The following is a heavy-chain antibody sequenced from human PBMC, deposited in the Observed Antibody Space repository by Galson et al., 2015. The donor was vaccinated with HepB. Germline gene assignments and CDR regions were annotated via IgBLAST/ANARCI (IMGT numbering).Heavy chain of an antibody. Sequence: SVKVSCKASGFTSYYIHWVRQAPGQGLEWMGIINPGGGTTTYAHKFQGRVAMTRDTSTSTVFMELSSLRSEDTAVYYCARAGITKVQGVIIGDYYYYMDVWGKGTTVTVSS. D-gene: IGHD3-10*01. CDR1: GFTSYY. CDR3: ARAGITKVQGVIIGDYYYYMDV. J-gene: IGHJ6*03. CDR2: INPGGGTT. V-gene: IGHV1-46*01.